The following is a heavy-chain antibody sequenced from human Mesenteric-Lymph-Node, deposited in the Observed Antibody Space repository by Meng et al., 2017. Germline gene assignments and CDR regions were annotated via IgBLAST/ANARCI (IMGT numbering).Heavy chain of an antibody. Sequence: GESLKISCAASGFTFSSYSMNWVRQAPGKGLEWVSYISSSGSTIYYADSVKGRFTISRDNAKNSLYLQVNSLRAEDTAVYYCARDGRWLNDYWGQGTLVTVSS. V-gene: IGHV3-48*04. J-gene: IGHJ4*02. CDR1: GFTFSSYS. CDR2: ISSSGSTI. CDR3: ARDGRWLNDY. D-gene: IGHD5-12*01.